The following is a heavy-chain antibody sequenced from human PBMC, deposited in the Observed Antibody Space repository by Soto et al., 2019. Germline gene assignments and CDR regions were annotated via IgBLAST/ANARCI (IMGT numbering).Heavy chain of an antibody. CDR3: ARGSDTAMGTYYYYGMDV. CDR1: GFTVSSNY. V-gene: IGHV3-53*01. CDR2: IYSGGST. J-gene: IGHJ6*02. Sequence: PGGSLRLSCAASGFTVSSNYMSWVRQAPGKGLEWVSVIYSGGSTYYADSVKGRFTISRDNSKNTLYLQMNSLRAEDTAVYYCARGSDTAMGTYYYYGMDVWGQGTTVTVSS. D-gene: IGHD5-18*01.